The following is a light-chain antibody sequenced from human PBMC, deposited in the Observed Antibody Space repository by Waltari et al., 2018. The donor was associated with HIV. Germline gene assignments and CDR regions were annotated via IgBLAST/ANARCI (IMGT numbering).Light chain of an antibody. CDR2: EVR. CDR3: SSYTNTNTLI. J-gene: IGLJ2*01. Sequence: QSALTQPASVSGSPGQSISISCTGTSDDIGGSKYVSWHQQHPGKVPKLILFEVRTRPSVVSNRFSGSKSDNTASLSISGLQAEDEAAYYCSSYTNTNTLIFGGGTRLTVL. CDR1: SDDIGGSKY. V-gene: IGLV2-14*01.